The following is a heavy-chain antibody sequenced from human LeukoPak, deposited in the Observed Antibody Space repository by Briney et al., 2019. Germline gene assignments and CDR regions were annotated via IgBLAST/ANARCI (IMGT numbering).Heavy chain of an antibody. CDR1: GYTFTSYG. J-gene: IGHJ4*02. D-gene: IGHD5-24*01. CDR3: ARDGDGYNFPYGDY. V-gene: IGHV1-18*01. Sequence: ASVKVSCKASGYTFTSYGISWVRQAPGQGLEWMGWISAYNGNTNYAQKLQGRVTMTTDTSPSTAYMELRSLRSDDPAVYYCARDGDGYNFPYGDYWGQGTLVTVSS. CDR2: ISAYNGNT.